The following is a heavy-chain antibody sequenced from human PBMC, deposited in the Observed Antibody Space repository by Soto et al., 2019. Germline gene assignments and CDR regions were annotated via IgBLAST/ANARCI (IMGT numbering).Heavy chain of an antibody. V-gene: IGHV1-8*01. J-gene: IGHJ2*01. CDR1: GYTFTSYD. Sequence: QVQLVQSGAEVKKPGASVKVSCKASGYTFTSYDINWVRQATGQRLEWMGWMNPNSGNTGYAQKFQGRVTMPRNTSISTAYMELSSLRSEDTAVYYCARGARRVWYFDLWGRGTLVTVSS. CDR2: MNPNSGNT. CDR3: ARGARRVWYFDL.